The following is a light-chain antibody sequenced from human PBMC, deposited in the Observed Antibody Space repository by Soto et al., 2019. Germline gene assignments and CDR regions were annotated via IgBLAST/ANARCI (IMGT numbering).Light chain of an antibody. Sequence: DIVMTQSPDSLAVSLGERATINCKSSSNIKNYLIWYHQKPGQPPNLIYWASTRESGVPDRFSVSGSGTYFTLTISSLQAEDVAVYYCQQYYSAPYAFGQGTKLAIK. J-gene: IGKJ2*01. CDR3: QQYYSAPYA. V-gene: IGKV4-1*01. CDR2: WAS. CDR1: SNIKNY.